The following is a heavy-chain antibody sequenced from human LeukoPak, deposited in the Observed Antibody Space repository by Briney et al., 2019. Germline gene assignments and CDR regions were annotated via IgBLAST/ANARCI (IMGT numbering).Heavy chain of an antibody. CDR2: IVPMFGTD. Sequence: SVKVSCKASGATFDSHSISWVRQAPGQGLEWMGGIVPMFGTDVYAQRFQGRVTVTADESTTTAYMELISLTSEDTAMYYCARDLLSVDNYDALDIWGQGTMVTVSS. CDR3: ARDLLSVDNYDALDI. J-gene: IGHJ3*02. CDR1: GATFDSHS. V-gene: IGHV1-69*13. D-gene: IGHD5-12*01.